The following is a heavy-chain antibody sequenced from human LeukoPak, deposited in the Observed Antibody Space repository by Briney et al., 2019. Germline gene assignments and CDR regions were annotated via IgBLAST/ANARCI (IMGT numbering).Heavy chain of an antibody. CDR2: INHSVST. V-gene: IGHV4-34*01. CDR3: ARVRQRITIFGVASYYFDY. D-gene: IGHD3-3*01. CDR1: GGSFSGYY. J-gene: IGHJ4*02. Sequence: PSQTLSLTCAVYGGSFSGYYWSWIRQPPGKGLEWIGEINHSVSTNYNPSLKSRVTISVDTSKNQFSLKLSSVTAADTAVYYCARVRQRITIFGVASYYFDYRGQGTLVTVSS.